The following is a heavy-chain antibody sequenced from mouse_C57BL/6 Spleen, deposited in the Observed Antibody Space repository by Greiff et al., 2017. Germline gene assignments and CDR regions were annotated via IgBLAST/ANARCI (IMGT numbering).Heavy chain of an antibody. CDR2: IHPNSGST. J-gene: IGHJ2*01. CDR1: GYTFTSYW. Sequence: QVQLQQPGAELVKPGASVKLSCKASGYTFTSYWMHWVKQRPGQGLEWIGMIHPNSGSTNYNEKFKSKATLTVDKSSSTAYMQRSSLTSEDSAVYYCARGPPSGWDGFDYWGQGTTLTVSS. V-gene: IGHV1-64*01. D-gene: IGHD4-1*01. CDR3: ARGPPSGWDGFDY.